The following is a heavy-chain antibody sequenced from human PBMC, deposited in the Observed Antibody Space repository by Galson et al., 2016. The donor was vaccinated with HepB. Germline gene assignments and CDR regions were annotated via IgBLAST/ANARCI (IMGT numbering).Heavy chain of an antibody. J-gene: IGHJ6*02. CDR2: IFYSGST. V-gene: IGHV4-61*01. CDR1: GGSVSSSSYY. CDR3: AGDTYTTMDSGYYYYGMDV. D-gene: IGHD5-18*01. Sequence: SETLSLTCTISGGSVSSSSYYWTWIRQPPGKGLEWIGYIFYSGSTNYNPSLKSRVTISLDTSKNQFSLQLSSVTAADTAVYYCAGDTYTTMDSGYYYYGMDVWGQGTTVTVSS.